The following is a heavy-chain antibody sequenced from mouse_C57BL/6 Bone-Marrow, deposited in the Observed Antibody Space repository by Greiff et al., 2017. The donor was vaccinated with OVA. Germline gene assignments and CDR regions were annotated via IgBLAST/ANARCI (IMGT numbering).Heavy chain of an antibody. CDR2: IDPETGGT. V-gene: IGHV1-15*01. D-gene: IGHD2-5*01. CDR3: TSPTYYSNPYYAMDY. Sequence: VQLQQSGAELVRPGASVTLSCKASGYTFTDYEMHWVKQTPVHGLEWIGAIDPETGGTAYNQKFKGKAILTADTSSSTAYMELRSLTSEDSAVYYCTSPTYYSNPYYAMDYWGQGTSVTVSS. J-gene: IGHJ4*01. CDR1: GYTFTDYE.